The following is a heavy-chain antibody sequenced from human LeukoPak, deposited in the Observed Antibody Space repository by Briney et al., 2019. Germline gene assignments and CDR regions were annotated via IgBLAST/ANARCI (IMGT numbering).Heavy chain of an antibody. J-gene: IGHJ4*02. Sequence: GGSLRLSCAASGFTFSSYAMSWVRQAPGKGLEWVALISYDENNKHYADSVKGRFTISRDNSKNTLYLQMNSLRAEDTAVYYCAREWAAVGVDYWGQGTLVTVSS. CDR1: GFTFSSYA. V-gene: IGHV3-30-3*01. CDR2: ISYDENNK. CDR3: AREWAAVGVDY. D-gene: IGHD1-26*01.